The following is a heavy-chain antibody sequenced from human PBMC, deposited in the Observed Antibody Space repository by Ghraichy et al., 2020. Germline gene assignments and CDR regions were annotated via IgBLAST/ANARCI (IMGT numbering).Heavy chain of an antibody. J-gene: IGHJ4*02. V-gene: IGHV1-3*01. CDR2: ITAGNDYT. D-gene: IGHD2/OR15-2a*01. CDR3: ARNPANTVIYDF. Sequence: ASVKVSCKASGYAFSTFAVHWVRQAPGQRPEWMGWITAGNDYTTYSKKFQGRVTITRDTSARTAYMELGSLRSEDTAVYYCARNPANTVIYDFWGQGTLVTVSS. CDR1: GYAFSTFA.